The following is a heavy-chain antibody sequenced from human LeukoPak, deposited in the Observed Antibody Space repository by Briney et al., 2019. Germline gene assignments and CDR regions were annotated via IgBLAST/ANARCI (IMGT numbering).Heavy chain of an antibody. CDR2: INPNGGST. Sequence: ASVTVSCKASGYTFTSNYKHRVRQAPGQGLERMGIINPNGGSTTYAQEFQGRVAMTRDRSTGTVYMELSSLRSKDTAVYYCALDLVGGRIIWDQGTLVAVS. D-gene: IGHD1-26*01. CDR3: ALDLVGGRII. CDR1: GYTFTSNY. V-gene: IGHV1-46*01. J-gene: IGHJ4*02.